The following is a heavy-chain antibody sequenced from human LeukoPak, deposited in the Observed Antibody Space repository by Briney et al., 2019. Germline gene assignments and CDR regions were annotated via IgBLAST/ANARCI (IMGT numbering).Heavy chain of an antibody. CDR1: GYTFTDYY. CDR3: ATVQDGWFDP. CDR2: VDPEDGET. J-gene: IGHJ5*02. Sequence: AAVKVSCKVSGYTFTDYYMHWVQQAPGKGLEWMGLVDPEDGETIYAEKFQGRVTTTADTSTDTAYMELSSLRSEDTAVYYCATVQDGWFDPWGQGTLVTVSS. V-gene: IGHV1-69-2*01.